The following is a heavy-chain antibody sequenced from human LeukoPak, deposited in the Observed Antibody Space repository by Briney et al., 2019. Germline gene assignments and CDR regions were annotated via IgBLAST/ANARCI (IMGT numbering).Heavy chain of an antibody. D-gene: IGHD6-19*01. CDR3: ARAWASKAVAGSYFDY. CDR1: GYTFTDYH. Sequence: KPGASVKFSCKASGYTFTDYHMHWVRQAPGQGLEWMGWINPNSGGTDYARKFQGRVTMTRDTSLSTAYMELSRLRSDDTAVYYCARAWASKAVAGSYFDYWGQGTLVTVSS. V-gene: IGHV1-2*02. J-gene: IGHJ4*02. CDR2: INPNSGGT.